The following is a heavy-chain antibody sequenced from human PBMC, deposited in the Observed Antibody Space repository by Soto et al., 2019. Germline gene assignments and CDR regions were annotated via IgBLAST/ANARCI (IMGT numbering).Heavy chain of an antibody. J-gene: IGHJ6*02. CDR1: ADSISSRIS. CDR3: ARDTRDTDMGHYYYYGMDV. V-gene: IGHV4-4*02. Sequence: SQTLAVTCAVSADSISSRISCSSVRQPPGNGLELNGEVYHTGGANYNPSLKSRVTIAVDKSKNQFSLKLSSVPAADTAVYYCARDTRDTDMGHYYYYGMDVWGQGTTVTVS. CDR2: VYHTGGA. D-gene: IGHD5-18*01.